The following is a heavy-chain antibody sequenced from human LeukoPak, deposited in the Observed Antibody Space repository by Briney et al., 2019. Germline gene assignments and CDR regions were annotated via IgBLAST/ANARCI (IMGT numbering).Heavy chain of an antibody. D-gene: IGHD3-22*01. J-gene: IGHJ4*02. V-gene: IGHV1-8*03. CDR3: ARAPYYYDKGLDY. Sequence: GASVTVSFTASGYTFTIYDINWVRQATGQGQEWMGWMNPNSGNTGYAQKFQGRVTITRNTSISTAYMELSSLRSEDTAVYYCARAPYYYDKGLDYWGQGTLVTVSS. CDR2: MNPNSGNT. CDR1: GYTFTIYD.